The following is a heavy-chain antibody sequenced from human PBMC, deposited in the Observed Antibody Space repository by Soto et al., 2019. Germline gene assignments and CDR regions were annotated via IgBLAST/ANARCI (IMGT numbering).Heavy chain of an antibody. V-gene: IGHV3-30*18. CDR1: GFPFSSYG. CDR2: ISYDGSNK. J-gene: IGHJ5*02. CDR3: AKAPLVPLIALGSNWFDP. D-gene: IGHD2-2*01. Sequence: PGGSLLLSCAASGFPFSSYGMHWVRQAPGKGLEWVAVISYDGSNKYYADSVKGRFTISRDNSKNTLYLQMNSLRAEDTAVYYCAKAPLVPLIALGSNWFDPWGQGTLVTVSS.